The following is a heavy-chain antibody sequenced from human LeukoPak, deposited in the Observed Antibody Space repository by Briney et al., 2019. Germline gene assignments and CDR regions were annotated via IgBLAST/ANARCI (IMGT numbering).Heavy chain of an antibody. Sequence: SETLSLTCTVSGGSISSHYWSWVRQSPGKGLEWIGYIYYSGSTNYNPSHKSRVPISVDTSNNQCSLKLSSVTAADKAVYYCARVQPDGYNLYYYYYMDVWGKGTTVTVSS. D-gene: IGHD5-24*01. J-gene: IGHJ6*03. V-gene: IGHV4-59*11. CDR3: ARVQPDGYNLYYYYYMDV. CDR2: IYYSGST. CDR1: GGSISSHY.